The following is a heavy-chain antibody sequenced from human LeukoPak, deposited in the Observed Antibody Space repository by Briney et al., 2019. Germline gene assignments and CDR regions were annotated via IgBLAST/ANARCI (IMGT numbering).Heavy chain of an antibody. J-gene: IGHJ3*02. D-gene: IGHD4-17*01. V-gene: IGHV3-48*02. CDR3: ARSTRYGDYARNAFDI. CDR2: ISSSSSTI. Sequence: GGSLRLSCAASGFTFSGYSMNWFRQAPGKGLEWVSYISSSSSTIYNADSVKGRFTTSRDNAKNSLYLQMNSLRDEDTAVYYCARSTRYGDYARNAFDIWGQGTMVTVSS. CDR1: GFTFSGYS.